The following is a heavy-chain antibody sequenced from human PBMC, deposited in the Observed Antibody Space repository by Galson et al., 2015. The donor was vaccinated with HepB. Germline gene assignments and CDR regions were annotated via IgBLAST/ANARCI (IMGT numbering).Heavy chain of an antibody. CDR3: TTDVLYSTFWSWFNP. D-gene: IGHD6-13*01. CDR2: IKSKTDGGTT. Sequence: SLRLSCAASGFTFNNAWMSWARQPPGKGLEWVGHIKSKTDGGTTDYAAPVKGRFTISRNDSKNTLYLQMNGLKTDDTAVYYCTTDVLYSTFWSWFNPWGQGTLVTVSS. CDR1: GFTFNNAW. J-gene: IGHJ5*02. V-gene: IGHV3-15*01.